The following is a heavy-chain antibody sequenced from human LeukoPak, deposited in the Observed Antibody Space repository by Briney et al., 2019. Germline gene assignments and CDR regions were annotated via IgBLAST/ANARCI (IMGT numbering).Heavy chain of an antibody. Sequence: PEASVKVSCKASGGTFSSYAISWVRQAPGQGLEWMGGIIPIFGTANYAQKFQGRVTITADESTSTAYMELSSLRSEDTAVYYRARQGTYSSAIGMGYWGQGTLVTVSS. J-gene: IGHJ4*02. D-gene: IGHD6-19*01. V-gene: IGHV1-69*13. CDR2: IIPIFGTA. CDR1: GGTFSSYA. CDR3: ARQGTYSSAIGMGY.